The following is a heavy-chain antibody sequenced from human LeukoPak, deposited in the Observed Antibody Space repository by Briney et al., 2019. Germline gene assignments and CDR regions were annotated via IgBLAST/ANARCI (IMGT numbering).Heavy chain of an antibody. V-gene: IGHV5-51*01. CDR3: ARRRDAYCFDY. CDR2: IYPGDSDT. J-gene: IGHJ4*02. CDR1: GYNFTTYW. Sequence: GESLKISCKGSGYNFTTYWIGWVRQMPGKGLEWMGMIYPGDSDTRYSPSFQGQVTISADKSISTAYLQWSSLKASDTAIYYCARRRDAYCFDYWGQGTLATVSS. D-gene: IGHD5-24*01.